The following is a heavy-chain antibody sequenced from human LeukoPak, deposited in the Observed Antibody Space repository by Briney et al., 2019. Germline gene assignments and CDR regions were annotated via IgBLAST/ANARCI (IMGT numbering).Heavy chain of an antibody. D-gene: IGHD6-13*01. J-gene: IGHJ4*02. CDR1: GGTLSSYA. CDR2: IIPILGIA. Sequence: SVKVSCKASGGTLSSYAISWVRQAPGQGLEWMGRIIPILGIANYAQKFQGRVTITADKSTSTAYMELSSLRSEDTAVYYCATGGTSSLIDYWGQGTLVTVSS. CDR3: ATGGTSSLIDY. V-gene: IGHV1-69*04.